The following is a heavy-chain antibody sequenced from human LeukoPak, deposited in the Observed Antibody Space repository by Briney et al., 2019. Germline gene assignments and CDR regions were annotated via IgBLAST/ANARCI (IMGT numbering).Heavy chain of an antibody. V-gene: IGHV3-30-3*01. CDR2: ISYDGSNK. CDR3: ASPMDEDYGDYYYGMDV. CDR1: GFTFSSYA. Sequence: GGSLRLSCAASGFTFSSYAMHWVRQAPGKGLEWVAVISYDGSNKYYADSVKGRFTISRDNSKNTLYLQMNSLRAEDTAVYYCASPMDEDYGDYYYGMDVWGQGTTVTVSS. D-gene: IGHD4-17*01. J-gene: IGHJ6*02.